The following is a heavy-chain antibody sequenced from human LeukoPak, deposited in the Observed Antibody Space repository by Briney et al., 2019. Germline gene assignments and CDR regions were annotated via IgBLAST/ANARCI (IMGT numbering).Heavy chain of an antibody. V-gene: IGHV1-2*02. CDR3: ARESGRVTGTTFPVLGGSKGQDY. Sequence: ASVKVSCKASGYTFTGYYMHWVRQAPGQGLEWMGWINPNSGGTNYAQKFQGRVTMTRDTSISTAYMELSRLRSDDTAVYYCARESGRVTGTTFPVLGGSKGQDYWGQGTLVTVSS. CDR1: GYTFTGYY. CDR2: INPNSGGT. J-gene: IGHJ4*02. D-gene: IGHD1-7*01.